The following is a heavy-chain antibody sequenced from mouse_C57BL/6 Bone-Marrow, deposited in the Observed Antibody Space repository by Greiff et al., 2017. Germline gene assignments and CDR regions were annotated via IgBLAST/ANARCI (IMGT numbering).Heavy chain of an antibody. CDR2: IYPRSGNT. D-gene: IGHD1-1*01. CDR1: GYTFTSYG. Sequence: VQLVESGAELARPGASVKLSCKASGYTFTSYGISWVKQRTGQGLEWIGEIYPRSGNTYYNEKFKGKATLTADKSSSTAYMELRSLTSEDSAVYFGARYYYYGSSYAMDYWGQGTSVTVSS. V-gene: IGHV1-81*01. J-gene: IGHJ4*01. CDR3: ARYYYYGSSYAMDY.